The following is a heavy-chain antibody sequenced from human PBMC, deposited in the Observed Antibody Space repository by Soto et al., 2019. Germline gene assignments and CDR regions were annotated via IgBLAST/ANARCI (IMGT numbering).Heavy chain of an antibody. V-gene: IGHV4-38-2*02. CDR3: ARQDRVVAEGRWFDP. CDR1: GYSISSGYH. Sequence: SETLSLTCTASGYSISSGYHWAWIRQPPGKGLEWLGSVHYSGNTYYNPSLKSRLTISVDKSKNQFSLNLSSVTAADTAVYYCARQDRVVAEGRWFDPWGQGTLVTVSS. D-gene: IGHD2-15*01. J-gene: IGHJ5*02. CDR2: VHYSGNT.